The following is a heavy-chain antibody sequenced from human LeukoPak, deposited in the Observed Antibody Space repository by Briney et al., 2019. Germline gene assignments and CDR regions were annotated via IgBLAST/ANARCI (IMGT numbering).Heavy chain of an antibody. CDR3: ARGRGSWDEFDY. V-gene: IGHV1-8*01. CDR1: GYTFTSYD. J-gene: IGHJ4*02. Sequence: ASVKVSCKASGYTFTSYDINWVRQATGQGLEWMGWMNPNSGNTGYAQKFQGRVTMTRNTSISTAYMELSSLRSEDTAVYYCARGRGSWDEFDYWGQGTLVTVSS. D-gene: IGHD6-13*01. CDR2: MNPNSGNT.